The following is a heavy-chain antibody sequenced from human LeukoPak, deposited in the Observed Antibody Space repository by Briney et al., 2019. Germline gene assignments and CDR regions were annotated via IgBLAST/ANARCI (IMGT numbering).Heavy chain of an antibody. Sequence: GGSLRLSCAASGFTVSSNYMSWVRQAPGKGLEWVSVIYSGGTTYYADSVKGRFTISRDNSKNTLYLQMNSLRAEDTAVYYCAKDRQNYYGSGSYALDIWGQGTMVTVSS. CDR2: IYSGGTT. V-gene: IGHV3-66*02. CDR3: AKDRQNYYGSGSYALDI. D-gene: IGHD3-10*01. CDR1: GFTVSSNY. J-gene: IGHJ3*02.